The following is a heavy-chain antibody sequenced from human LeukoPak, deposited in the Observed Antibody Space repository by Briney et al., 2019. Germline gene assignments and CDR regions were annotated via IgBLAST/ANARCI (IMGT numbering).Heavy chain of an antibody. J-gene: IGHJ4*02. CDR2: IIPILGIA. Sequence: SVKVSCKASGGTFSSYAISWVRQAPGQGLEWMGRIIPILGIANYAQKFQGRVTITAGKSTSTAYMELGSLRSEDTAVYYCARYCTNGVCRRGDYWGQGTLVTVSS. D-gene: IGHD2-8*01. V-gene: IGHV1-69*04. CDR3: ARYCTNGVCRRGDY. CDR1: GGTFSSYA.